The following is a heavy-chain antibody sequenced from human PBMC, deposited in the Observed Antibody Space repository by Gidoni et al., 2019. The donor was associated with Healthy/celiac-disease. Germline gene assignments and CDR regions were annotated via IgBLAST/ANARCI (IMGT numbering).Heavy chain of an antibody. D-gene: IGHD3-22*01. CDR3: ARDSTDYYDSSGSVDY. Sequence: QVQLVESGGGVVQTGRSLRLSCAASGFTFSSYGMHWVRQAPGKGLEWVAVIWYDGSNKYYADSVKGRFTISRDNSKNTLYLQMNSLRAEDTAVYYCARDSTDYYDSSGSVDYWGQGTLVTVSS. J-gene: IGHJ4*02. CDR2: IWYDGSNK. CDR1: GFTFSSYG. V-gene: IGHV3-33*01.